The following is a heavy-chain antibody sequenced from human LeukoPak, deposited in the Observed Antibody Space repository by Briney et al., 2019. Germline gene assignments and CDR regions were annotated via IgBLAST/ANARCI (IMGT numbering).Heavy chain of an antibody. V-gene: IGHV1-8*03. J-gene: IGHJ6*03. D-gene: IGHD5-12*01. CDR3: ARGRGYSGYKSYYYYMDV. Sequence: ASVKVSCKASGYTFTSYDINWVRQATGQGLEWMGWMNPNSGNTGYAQKFQGRVTITRNTSISTAYMELSSLRSEDTAVYYCARGRGYSGYKSYYYYMDVWGKGTTVTVSS. CDR2: MNPNSGNT. CDR1: GYTFTSYD.